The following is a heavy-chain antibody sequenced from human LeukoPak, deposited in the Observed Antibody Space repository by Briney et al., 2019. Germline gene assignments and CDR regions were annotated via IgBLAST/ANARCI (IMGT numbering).Heavy chain of an antibody. D-gene: IGHD2-15*01. CDR3: AREDCSGGSCYPYQYYWYFDL. CDR2: IIPIFGTA. J-gene: IGHJ2*01. Sequence: SVKVSCKASGGTFSSYAISWVRQAPGQGLEWMGGIIPIFGTANYAQKFQGRVTITADESTSTAYMELSSLRPEDTAVYYCAREDCSGGSCYPYQYYWYFDLWGRGTLVTVSS. CDR1: GGTFSSYA. V-gene: IGHV1-69*13.